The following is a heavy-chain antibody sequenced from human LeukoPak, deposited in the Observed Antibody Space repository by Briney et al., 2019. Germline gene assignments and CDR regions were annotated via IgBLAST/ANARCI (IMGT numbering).Heavy chain of an antibody. CDR3: AKGSSGYYYGAY. J-gene: IGHJ4*02. Sequence: GGSLRLSCAASGFTFSSYWMSWVRQAPGKGLEWVANIKQDGSEKYYVDSVKGRFTISRDNSKNTLYLQMNSLRAEDTAVYYCAKGSSGYYYGAYWGQGTLVTVSS. D-gene: IGHD3-22*01. V-gene: IGHV3-7*03. CDR2: IKQDGSEK. CDR1: GFTFSSYW.